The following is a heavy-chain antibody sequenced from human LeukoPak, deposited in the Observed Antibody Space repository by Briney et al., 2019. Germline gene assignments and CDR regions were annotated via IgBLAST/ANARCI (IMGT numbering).Heavy chain of an antibody. J-gene: IGHJ4*02. D-gene: IGHD4-17*01. CDR1: GGSISSSSYY. CDR2: IYYSGST. Sequence: PSETLSLTCTVSGGSISSSSYYWSWIRQPPGKGLEWIGYIYYSGSTNYNPSLKSRVTISVDTSKNQFSLKLSSVTAADTAVYYCARHEGDYGDYVFDYWGQGTLVTVSS. CDR3: ARHEGDYGDYVFDY. V-gene: IGHV4-59*08.